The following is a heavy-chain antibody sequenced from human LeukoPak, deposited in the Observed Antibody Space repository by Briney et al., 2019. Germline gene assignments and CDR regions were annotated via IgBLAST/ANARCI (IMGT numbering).Heavy chain of an antibody. V-gene: IGHV3-74*01. CDR3: AKDKAGTIVWYGRWAIGLFDY. J-gene: IGHJ4*02. CDR2: INSDGSST. Sequence: PGGSLRLSCAASGFTFSSYWMHWVRQAPGKGLVWVSRINSDGSSTSYADSVKGRFTISRDNSKNSLYLQMNSLTTEDTAFYYCAKDKAGTIVWYGRWAIGLFDYWGQGTLLTVSS. D-gene: IGHD6-13*01. CDR1: GFTFSSYW.